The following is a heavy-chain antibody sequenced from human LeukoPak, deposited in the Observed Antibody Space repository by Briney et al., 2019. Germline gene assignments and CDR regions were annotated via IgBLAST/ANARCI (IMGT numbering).Heavy chain of an antibody. CDR1: GGSISSGGYY. D-gene: IGHD2-15*01. V-gene: IGHV4-31*03. CDR2: IYYSGST. J-gene: IGHJ5*02. CDR3: ARDVGCCSGGSCYRFDP. Sequence: SETLSLTCTVSGGSISSGGYYWSWIRQHPGKGLEWIGYIYYSGSTYYNPSLKSRVTISVDTSKNQFSLKLSSVTAADTAVYYCARDVGCCSGGSCYRFDPWGQGTLVTVSS.